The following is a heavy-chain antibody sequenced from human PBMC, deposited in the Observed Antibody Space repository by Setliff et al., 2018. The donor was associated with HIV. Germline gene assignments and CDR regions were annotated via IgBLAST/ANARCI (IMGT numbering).Heavy chain of an antibody. D-gene: IGHD4-4*01. J-gene: IGHJ4*02. Sequence: SETLSLTCTVSYGSISGHYWTWIRQPPGKGLEWIGYIHHSGGTQYNPSLMSRLTMSVDSSKNQFSLSLSSVTAADTAVYYCARGYSNYGYQDYWGQGTLVTVSS. V-gene: IGHV4-59*11. CDR3: ARGYSNYGYQDY. CDR2: IHHSGGT. CDR1: YGSISGHY.